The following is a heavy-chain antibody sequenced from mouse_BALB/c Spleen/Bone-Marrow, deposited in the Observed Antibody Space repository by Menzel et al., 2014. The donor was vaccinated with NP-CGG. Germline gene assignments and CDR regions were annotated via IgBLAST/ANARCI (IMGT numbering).Heavy chain of an antibody. CDR3: ATDEGYYVDD. CDR2: ISYSGST. Sequence: VQLPPSGPSLVHPSQTLSLPCSVTGDSLPSGYWNWIRKFPGNKLEYMGYISYSGSTYYSPSLKSRISITRDTAKNQYYLQVNSVTTEDTATEDCATDEGYYVDDWGQGNTRTGSS. CDR1: GDSLPSGY. D-gene: IGHD2-3*01. J-gene: IGHJ2*01. V-gene: IGHV3-8*02.